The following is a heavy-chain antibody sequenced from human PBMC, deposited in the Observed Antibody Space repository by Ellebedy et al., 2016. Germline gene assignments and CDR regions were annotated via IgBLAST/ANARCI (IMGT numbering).Heavy chain of an antibody. J-gene: IGHJ4*02. Sequence: GGSLRLSXAASGFTFDDYAMHWVRQAPGKGLEWVSGISWNSGSIGYADSVKGRFTISRDNAKNSLYLQMNSLRAEDTALYYCAKDMTASRGQLDYWGQGTLVTVSS. D-gene: IGHD2-15*01. V-gene: IGHV3-9*01. CDR1: GFTFDDYA. CDR3: AKDMTASRGQLDY. CDR2: ISWNSGSI.